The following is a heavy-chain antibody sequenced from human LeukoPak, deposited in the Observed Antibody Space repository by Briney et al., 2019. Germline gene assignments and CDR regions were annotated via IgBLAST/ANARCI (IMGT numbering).Heavy chain of an antibody. CDR1: GGTFSSYA. J-gene: IGHJ4*02. V-gene: IGHV1-69*04. Sequence: GSSVKVSCKASGGTFSSYAISWVRQAPGQGLEWMGRIIPILGIANYAQKFQGRVTITADKSTSTAYMELSSLRSEDTAVYYCARDDVDTASDYWGQGTLVTVSS. D-gene: IGHD5-18*01. CDR2: IIPILGIA. CDR3: ARDDVDTASDY.